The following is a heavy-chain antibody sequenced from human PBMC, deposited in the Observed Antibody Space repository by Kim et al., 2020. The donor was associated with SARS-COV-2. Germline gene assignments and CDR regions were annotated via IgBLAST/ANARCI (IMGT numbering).Heavy chain of an antibody. CDR1: GYTFTSYG. CDR3: ARKRTTVTTDGIYYYMDV. J-gene: IGHJ6*03. CDR2: ISAYNGNT. Sequence: ASVKVSCKASGYTFTSYGISWVRQAPGQGLEWMGWISAYNGNTNYAQKLQGRVTMTTDTSTSTAYMELRSLRSDDTAVYYCARKRTTVTTDGIYYYMDVWGKGTTVTVSS. D-gene: IGHD4-17*01. V-gene: IGHV1-18*01.